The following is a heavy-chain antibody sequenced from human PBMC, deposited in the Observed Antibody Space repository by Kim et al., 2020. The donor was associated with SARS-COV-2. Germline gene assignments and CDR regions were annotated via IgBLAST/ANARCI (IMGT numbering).Heavy chain of an antibody. CDR3: ARDSPGPYDSSGYYYGY. J-gene: IGHJ4*02. V-gene: IGHV1-2*06. Sequence: ASVKVSCKASGYTFTGYYMHWVRQAPGQGLEWMGRINPNSGGTNYAQKFQGRVTMTRDTSISTAYMELSRLRSDDTAVYYCARDSPGPYDSSGYYYGYWGQGTLVTVSS. D-gene: IGHD3-22*01. CDR1: GYTFTGYY. CDR2: INPNSGGT.